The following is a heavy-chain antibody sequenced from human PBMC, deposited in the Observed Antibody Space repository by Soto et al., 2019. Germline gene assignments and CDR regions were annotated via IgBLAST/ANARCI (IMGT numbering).Heavy chain of an antibody. CDR1: GGSISSGDYY. D-gene: IGHD3-16*01. V-gene: IGHV4-30-4*01. Sequence: SETLSLTCTVSGGSISSGDYYWSWIRQPPGKGLEWIGYIYYSGSTYYNPSLKSRVTISVDTSKNQFSLKLSSVTAADTAVYYCARTFTFPNWFDPWGQGTLVTGSS. J-gene: IGHJ5*02. CDR2: IYYSGST. CDR3: ARTFTFPNWFDP.